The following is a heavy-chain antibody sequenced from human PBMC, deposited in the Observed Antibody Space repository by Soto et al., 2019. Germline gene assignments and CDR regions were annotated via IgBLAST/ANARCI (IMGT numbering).Heavy chain of an antibody. Sequence: GGSLRLSCAASGFNFNDYQIHWVRQAPGEGLEWVSGISPGLSFIYYADSVRGRFTISRDNSNKSVFLQLNSLRVDDTATYYCVRDQFYDFDYDLLDRRGQGSLVTGS. CDR3: VRDQFYDFDYDLLDR. CDR2: ISPGLSFI. J-gene: IGHJ4*02. D-gene: IGHD3-16*01. V-gene: IGHV3-21*01. CDR1: GFNFNDYQ.